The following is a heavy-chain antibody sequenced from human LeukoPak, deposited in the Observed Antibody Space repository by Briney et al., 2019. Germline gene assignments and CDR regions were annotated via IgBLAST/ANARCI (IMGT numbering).Heavy chain of an antibody. V-gene: IGHV3-21*01. CDR1: GFTSSSYS. CDR2: ISSSSSYI. CDR3: AREVEGYFDY. D-gene: IGHD5-24*01. J-gene: IGHJ4*02. Sequence: PGGSLRLSCAASGFTSSSYSMNWVRQAPGKGLEWVSSISSSSSYIYYADSVKGRFTISRDNAKNSLYLQMNSLRAEDTAVYYCAREVEGYFDYWGQGTLVTVSS.